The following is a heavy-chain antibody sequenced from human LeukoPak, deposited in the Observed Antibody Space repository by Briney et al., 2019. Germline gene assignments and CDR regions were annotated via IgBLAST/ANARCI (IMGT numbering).Heavy chain of an antibody. D-gene: IGHD5-24*01. V-gene: IGHV4-34*01. CDR2: INHSGST. CDR1: GGSFSGYY. Sequence: SETLSLTCAVYGGSFSGYYWSWIRQPPGKGLEWIGEINHSGSTNSNPSLKSRVTISVDTSKNQFSLKLSSVTAADTAVYYCARDRGYTVPYYYGMDVWGKGTTVTVSS. J-gene: IGHJ6*04. CDR3: ARDRGYTVPYYYGMDV.